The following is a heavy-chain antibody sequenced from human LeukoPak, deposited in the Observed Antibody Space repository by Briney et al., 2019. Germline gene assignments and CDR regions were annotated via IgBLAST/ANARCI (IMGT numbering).Heavy chain of an antibody. CDR2: INPSGGST. V-gene: IGHV1-46*01. Sequence: ASVKVSCKASGYTFTSYYMHWVRQAPGQGLEWMGIINPSGGSTSYAQKFQGRVTMTRDTSTSTAYMELRSLRSDDTAVYYCARDQRYSSSWYDAFDIWGQGTMVTVSS. D-gene: IGHD6-13*01. CDR1: GYTFTSYY. J-gene: IGHJ3*02. CDR3: ARDQRYSSSWYDAFDI.